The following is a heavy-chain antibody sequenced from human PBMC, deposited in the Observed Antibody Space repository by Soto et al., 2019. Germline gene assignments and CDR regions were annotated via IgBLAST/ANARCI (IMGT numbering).Heavy chain of an antibody. CDR2: IYDSDIT. CDR1: GGSISSYY. V-gene: IGHV4-59*12. D-gene: IGHD4-17*01. CDR3: GRGRRGSYGDFDY. J-gene: IGHJ4*02. Sequence: PSETLSLTCTVSGGSISSYYWSWIRQSPGKGLEWIGYIYDSDITTYNPSLKSRVTISVDTSKKQFSLQLSSVTAADTAVYYCGRGRRGSYGDFDYWGQGTPVTVSS.